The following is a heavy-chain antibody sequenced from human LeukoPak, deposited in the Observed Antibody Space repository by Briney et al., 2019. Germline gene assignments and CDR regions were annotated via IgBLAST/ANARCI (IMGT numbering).Heavy chain of an antibody. V-gene: IGHV3-30-3*01. CDR1: GFTFSSYA. CDR2: ISYDGSNK. CDR3: ARGLPPYSGGWYPFDY. D-gene: IGHD6-19*01. Sequence: GGSLRLSCAASGFTFSSYAMHWVRQAPGKGLEWVAVISYDGSNKYYADSVKGRFTISRDNSKNTLYLQMNSLRAEDTAVYYCARGLPPYSGGWYPFDYWGQGTLVTVSS. J-gene: IGHJ4*02.